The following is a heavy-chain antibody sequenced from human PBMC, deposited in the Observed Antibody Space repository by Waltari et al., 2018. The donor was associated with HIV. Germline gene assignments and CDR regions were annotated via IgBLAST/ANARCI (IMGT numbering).Heavy chain of an antibody. Sequence: EGQLVEVGGRLVKPGRLLRSPLAAVGFTFDDYAVDWVRQAPGKGLEWVSDISWSSDSRGYADSVVGQFTISRSNADNSLYLQMNRLRAEDAALYFCAKDSAPYGSHGWSLDYWGQGTLVTVSS. CDR3: AKDSAPYGSHGWSLDY. V-gene: IGHV3-9*01. CDR1: GFTFDDYA. CDR2: ISWSSDSR. J-gene: IGHJ4*02. D-gene: IGHD6-19*01.